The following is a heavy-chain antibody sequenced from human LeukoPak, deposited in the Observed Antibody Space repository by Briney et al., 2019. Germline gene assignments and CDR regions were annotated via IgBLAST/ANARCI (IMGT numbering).Heavy chain of an antibody. Sequence: GESLKISCKGSGYSFTSYWIGWVRQMPGKGLEWMGIIYPGDSDTRHSPSFQGQVTISADKSISTAYLQWSSLKASDTAMYYCARRDHYYDSSGYIYYFDYWGQGTLVTVSS. V-gene: IGHV5-51*01. CDR2: IYPGDSDT. J-gene: IGHJ4*02. D-gene: IGHD3-22*01. CDR3: ARRDHYYDSSGYIYYFDY. CDR1: GYSFTSYW.